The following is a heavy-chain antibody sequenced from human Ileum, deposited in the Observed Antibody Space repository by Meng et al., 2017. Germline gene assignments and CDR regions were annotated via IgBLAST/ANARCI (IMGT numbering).Heavy chain of an antibody. CDR3: VRHGGKYFDS. V-gene: IGHV4-4*02. CDR2: IYLAGSP. CDR1: GGSISSSFY. J-gene: IGHJ4*02. Sequence: LPLQASGPGLVVRSVTSSLTCTVSGGSISSSFYWSSVRQSPGKGLEWIGQIYLAGSPNYTPSLESRVTISVDKSKNQFSLRLTSVTAADTAIFYCVRHGGKYFDSWGQGTLVTVSS. D-gene: IGHD2-15*01.